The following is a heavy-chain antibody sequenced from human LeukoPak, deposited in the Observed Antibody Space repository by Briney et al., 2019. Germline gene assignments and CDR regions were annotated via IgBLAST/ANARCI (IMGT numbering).Heavy chain of an antibody. Sequence: SETLSLTCTVSGGSISSYYWSWIRQPAGKGLEWIGRIYTSGSTNYNPSLKSRVTKSVDTSKNQFSLKLSSVTAADTAVYYCARDTDYYDSSGSPGMDVWGKGTTVTVSS. CDR3: ARDTDYYDSSGSPGMDV. CDR1: GGSISSYY. J-gene: IGHJ6*03. D-gene: IGHD3-22*01. CDR2: IYTSGST. V-gene: IGHV4-4*07.